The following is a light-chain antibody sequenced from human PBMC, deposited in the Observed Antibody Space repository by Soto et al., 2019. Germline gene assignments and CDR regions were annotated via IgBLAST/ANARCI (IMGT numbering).Light chain of an antibody. CDR3: QQYTSYSRT. J-gene: IGKJ1*01. CDR1: QSISSW. CDR2: DAS. V-gene: IGKV1-5*01. Sequence: DIQMTQSPSTLSASVGDRVTITCRASQSISSWLAWYQQKPGKAPKLLIYDASSLESGVPSRFSGSGSGTEFTLTISSLQPDDFATYYSQQYTSYSRTSGQGTKVDIK.